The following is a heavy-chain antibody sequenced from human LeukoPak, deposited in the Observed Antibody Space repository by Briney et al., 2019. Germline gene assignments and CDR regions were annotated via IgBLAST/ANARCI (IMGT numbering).Heavy chain of an antibody. J-gene: IGHJ4*02. CDR2: ISSSSTYI. CDR1: GFTFSSYN. Sequence: RGGSLRLSCAASGFTFSSYNMNWVRQAPGKGLEWVSYISSSSTYIYYADSVKGRFTISRDNAKNSLYLQMNSLRAEDTAVYYCAREDGYNYFDYWGQGTLVTVSS. D-gene: IGHD5-24*01. V-gene: IGHV3-21*01. CDR3: AREDGYNYFDY.